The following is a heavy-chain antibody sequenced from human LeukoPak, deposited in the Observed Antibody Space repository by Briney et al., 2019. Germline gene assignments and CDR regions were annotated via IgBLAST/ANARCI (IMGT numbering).Heavy chain of an antibody. Sequence: GGSLRLSCAASGFTFSSYGMHWVRQAPGKGLEWVAVIWYDGSNKYYADSVKGRFTISRDNSKNTLYPQMNSLRAEDTAVYYCARGSWGYDSYYYYGMDVWGQGTTVTVSS. CDR1: GFTFSSYG. CDR2: IWYDGSNK. J-gene: IGHJ6*02. D-gene: IGHD5-12*01. CDR3: ARGSWGYDSYYYYGMDV. V-gene: IGHV3-33*01.